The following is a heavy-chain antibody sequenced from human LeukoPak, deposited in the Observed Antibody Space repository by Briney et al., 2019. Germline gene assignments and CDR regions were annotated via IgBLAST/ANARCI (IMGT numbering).Heavy chain of an antibody. CDR1: GFNFGIYG. D-gene: IGHD6-13*01. V-gene: IGHV3-33*01. Sequence: TGGSLKLSCTASGFNFGIYGMHWARQAPGKGLEWVAVMWDDGTNEYYVESVKGRFTISRDNGKRTLYLQMNSLRVEDTAVYYCARDNIASSFDPWGQGTLVTVSS. CDR3: ARDNIASSFDP. J-gene: IGHJ5*02. CDR2: MWDDGTNE.